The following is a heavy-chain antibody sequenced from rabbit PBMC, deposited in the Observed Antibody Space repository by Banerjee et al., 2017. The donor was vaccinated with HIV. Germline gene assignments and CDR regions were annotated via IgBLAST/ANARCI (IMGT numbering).Heavy chain of an antibody. D-gene: IGHD1-1*01. CDR1: GIDFSSYYY. Sequence: QSLEESGGGLVQPGGSLKLSCKASGIDFSSYYYMCWVRQAPGKGLELIACIYTSSGSTWYASWVNGRFTISRSTSLNTVDLKMTSLTAADTATYFCARDSLTYASSSGYYDFNLWGQGTLVTVS. CDR3: ARDSLTYASSSGYYDFNL. CDR2: IYTSSGST. V-gene: IGHV1S43*01. J-gene: IGHJ4*01.